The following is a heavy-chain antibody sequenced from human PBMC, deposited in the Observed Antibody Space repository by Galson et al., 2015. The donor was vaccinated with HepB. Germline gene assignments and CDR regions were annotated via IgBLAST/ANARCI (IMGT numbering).Heavy chain of an antibody. J-gene: IGHJ6*02. D-gene: IGHD3-10*01. V-gene: IGHV1-18*01. CDR2: INAYNGNT. Sequence: SVKVSCKASGYTFTSYGISWVRQAPGQGLEWMGWINAYNGNTNYAQKLQGRVTMTTDTSTSTAYMELRSLRSDDTAVCYCARDLRFGELLKGPYYGMDVWGQGTTVTVSS. CDR3: ARDLRFGELLKGPYYGMDV. CDR1: GYTFTSYG.